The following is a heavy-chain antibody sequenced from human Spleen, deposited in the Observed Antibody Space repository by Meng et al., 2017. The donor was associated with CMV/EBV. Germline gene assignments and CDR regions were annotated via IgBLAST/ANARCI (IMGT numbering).Heavy chain of an antibody. J-gene: IGHJ4*02. V-gene: IGHV1-69*05. CDR3: ARDKRGKGTGYSYAYHGYFLDY. CDR1: GDTFSSYA. D-gene: IGHD5-18*01. CDR2: IIPSFGTP. Sequence: SVKVSCKASGDTFSSYAIGWVRQAPGQGLEWMGGIIPSFGTPNYAQKFQDRVTISTDESTSTAYMELSGLTSEDTAVYYCARDKRGKGTGYSYAYHGYFLDYWGRGTLVTVSS.